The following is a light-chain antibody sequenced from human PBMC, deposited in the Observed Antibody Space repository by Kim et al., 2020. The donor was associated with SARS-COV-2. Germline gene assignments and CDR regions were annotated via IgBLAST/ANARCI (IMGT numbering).Light chain of an antibody. CDR1: KLGDKY. CDR2: QDS. Sequence: SPGQTASITCSGDKLGDKYACWYQQKPGQSPVLVIYQDSKRPSGIPERFSGSNSGNTATLTISGTQAMDEADYYCQAWDSSTANYVFGTGTQLTVL. CDR3: QAWDSSTANYV. V-gene: IGLV3-1*01. J-gene: IGLJ1*01.